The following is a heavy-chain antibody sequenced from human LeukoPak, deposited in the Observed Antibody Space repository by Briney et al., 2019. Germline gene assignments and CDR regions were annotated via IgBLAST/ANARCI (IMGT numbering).Heavy chain of an antibody. D-gene: IGHD3-22*01. CDR1: GYTFTSYD. J-gene: IGHJ3*02. CDR2: MNPNSGNT. Sequence: ASVKVSCKASGYTFTSYDINWVRQATGQGLEWMGWMNPNSGNTGYAQKFQGRVTITRNTSISTAYMELSSLRSGDTAVYYCAREHSLQSTYYYDSSGYYYVSAFDIWGQGTMVTVSS. CDR3: AREHSLQSTYYYDSSGYYYVSAFDI. V-gene: IGHV1-8*03.